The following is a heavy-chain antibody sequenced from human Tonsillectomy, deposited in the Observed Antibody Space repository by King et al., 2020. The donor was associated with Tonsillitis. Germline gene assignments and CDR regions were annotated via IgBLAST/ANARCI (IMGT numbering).Heavy chain of an antibody. CDR2: ISRSGGST. J-gene: IGHJ3*02. V-gene: IGHV3-23*04. CDR3: AKLRYFDWPPLDAFDI. Sequence: VQLVQSGGGLVQPGGSLRLSCAASGFTFSSYAMSWVRQAPGKGLEWVSGISRSGGSTYYADSVKGRFTISRDNSKNTLFLQMNSLRAEDTAVYYCAKLRYFDWPPLDAFDIWGQGTMVTVSS. D-gene: IGHD3-9*01. CDR1: GFTFSSYA.